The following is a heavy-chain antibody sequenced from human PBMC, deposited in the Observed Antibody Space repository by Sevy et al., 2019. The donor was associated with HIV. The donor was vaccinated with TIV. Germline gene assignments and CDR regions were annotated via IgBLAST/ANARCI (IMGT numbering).Heavy chain of an antibody. CDR3: ARGLDIVATIGY. Sequence: SETLSLTCTVSGYSISSGYYWGWIRQPPGKGLEWIGSIYHSGSTYYNPSLKSRVTISVDTSKNQLSLKLSSVTAADTAVYYCARGLDIVATIGYWGQGTLVTVSS. CDR2: IYHSGST. D-gene: IGHD5-12*01. CDR1: GYSISSGYY. J-gene: IGHJ4*02. V-gene: IGHV4-38-2*02.